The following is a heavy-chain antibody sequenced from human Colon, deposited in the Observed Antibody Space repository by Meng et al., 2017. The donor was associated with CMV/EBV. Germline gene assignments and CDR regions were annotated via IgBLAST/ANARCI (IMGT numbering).Heavy chain of an antibody. CDR2: ISGSGGST. CDR1: GFTFSSYA. V-gene: IGHV3-23*01. Sequence: GGSLRLSCAASGFTFSSYAMSWVRQAPGKGLEWVSAISGSGGSTYYADSVKGRFTISRDNSKNTLYLQMNSLRAEDTAVYYCARNYSSLDYYYGMDVWGQGTSVTVSS. D-gene: IGHD4-11*01. CDR3: ARNYSSLDYYYGMDV. J-gene: IGHJ6*02.